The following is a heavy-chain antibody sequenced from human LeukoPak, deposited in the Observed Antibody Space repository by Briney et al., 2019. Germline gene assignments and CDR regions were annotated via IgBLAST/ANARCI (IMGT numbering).Heavy chain of an antibody. CDR2: ISGSGGST. J-gene: IGHJ4*02. CDR3: AKDLGYTSGWSDY. CDR1: GFIFSNYA. D-gene: IGHD6-19*01. Sequence: GSLRLSCAASGFIFSNYAMSWVRQAPGKGLEWVSGISGSGGSTYYVDSVKGRFTISRDNSKNTLYLQMNSLRAEDTAVYYCAKDLGYTSGWSDYWGQGTLVTVSS. V-gene: IGHV3-23*01.